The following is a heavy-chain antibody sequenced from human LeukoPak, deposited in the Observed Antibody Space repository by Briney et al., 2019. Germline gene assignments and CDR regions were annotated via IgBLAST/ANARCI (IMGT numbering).Heavy chain of an antibody. CDR3: ARHIAAAESGFDL. CDR2: IYYSGST. D-gene: IGHD6-13*01. V-gene: IGHV4-59*08. J-gene: IGHJ2*01. Sequence: SETLSLTCTVSGGSISSYYWSWIRQPPGKGLEWIGYIYYSGSTNYNPSLKSRVTISVDTSKNQFSLKLSSVTAADTAVYYCARHIAAAESGFDLWGRGTLVTVSS. CDR1: GGSISSYY.